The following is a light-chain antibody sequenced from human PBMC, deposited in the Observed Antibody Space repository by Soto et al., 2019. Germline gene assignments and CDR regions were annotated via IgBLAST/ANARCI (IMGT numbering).Light chain of an antibody. Sequence: EIVLTQFPGTLSLSRGERATLSCRASQSVTSSNLAWYQQKPGQAPRLLIYGASSRAPAIPDRYSGSGSGTDFTLTISRLEAEDFAVYYCQQYATSPTFGGGTKVDIK. CDR2: GAS. V-gene: IGKV3-20*01. J-gene: IGKJ4*01. CDR3: QQYATSPT. CDR1: QSVTSSN.